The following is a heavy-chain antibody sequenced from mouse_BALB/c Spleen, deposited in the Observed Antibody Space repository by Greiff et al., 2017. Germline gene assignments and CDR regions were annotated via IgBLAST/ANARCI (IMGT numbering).Heavy chain of an antibody. V-gene: IGHV2-9*02. D-gene: IGHD2-3*01. CDR1: GFSLTSYG. J-gene: IGHJ4*01. CDR2: IWAGGST. CDR3: ASYDGYYAMDY. Sequence: QVQLKESGPGLVAPSQSLSITCTVSGFSLTSYGVHWVRQPPGKGLEWLGVIWAGGSTNYNSALMSRLSISKDNSKSQVFLKMNSLQTDDTAMYYCASYDGYYAMDYWGQGTSVTVSS.